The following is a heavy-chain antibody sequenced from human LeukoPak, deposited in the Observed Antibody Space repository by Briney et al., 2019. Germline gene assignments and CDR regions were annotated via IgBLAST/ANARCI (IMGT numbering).Heavy chain of an antibody. V-gene: IGHV3-74*01. Sequence: PGGSLRLSCAASGFTFSRSWMHWLRQAPGKGLVWVSHINSDGSGTSYADSVKGRFTIPRDNSKNTLYLQMNSLRAEDTAVYYCARETLTGYDTFDIWGQGTMVTVSS. J-gene: IGHJ3*02. CDR1: GFTFSRSW. CDR3: ARETLTGYDTFDI. CDR2: INSDGSGT. D-gene: IGHD3-9*01.